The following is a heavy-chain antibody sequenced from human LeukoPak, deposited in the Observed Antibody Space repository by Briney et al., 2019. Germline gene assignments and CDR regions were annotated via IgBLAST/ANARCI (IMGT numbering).Heavy chain of an antibody. V-gene: IGHV1-46*01. J-gene: IGHJ6*02. CDR2: INPSGGST. CDR1: GYTFTNYY. Sequence: ASVKVSCKASGYTFTNYYIHLVRQAPGQGLEWMGIINPSGGSTRYAQKFQGRVTMTRDTSISTAYMELSRLRSDDTAVYYCAREKILVVPAAPPIWYYYYGMDVWGQGTTVTVSS. D-gene: IGHD2-2*01. CDR3: AREKILVVPAAPPIWYYYYGMDV.